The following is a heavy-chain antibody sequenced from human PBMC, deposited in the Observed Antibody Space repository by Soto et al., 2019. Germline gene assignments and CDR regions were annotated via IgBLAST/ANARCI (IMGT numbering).Heavy chain of an antibody. J-gene: IGHJ4*02. V-gene: IGHV1-69*06. CDR2: TGSGTGPG. Sequence: SVKVSCNASGGSLSTNPISWVRQAPGQGLEWMGGTGSGTGPGNHAQKFQGRLTVTADKSTSTVYMELTNLSSEDTAVYYCARRHSGGFFRFFDSWGQGTLVTVSS. D-gene: IGHD2-15*01. CDR1: GGSLSTNP. CDR3: ARRHSGGFFRFFDS.